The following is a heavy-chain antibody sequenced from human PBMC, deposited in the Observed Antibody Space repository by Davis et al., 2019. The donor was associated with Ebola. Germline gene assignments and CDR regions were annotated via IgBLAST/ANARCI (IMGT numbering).Heavy chain of an antibody. CDR1: GFTFSSYS. CDR2: ISSSSSYI. V-gene: IGHV3-21*01. CDR3: ATSKGYSYGSLFWFDP. D-gene: IGHD5-18*01. Sequence: PGGSLRLSCAASGFTFSSYSMNWVRQAPGKGLERVSSISSSSSYIYYADSVKGRFTISRDNAKNSLYLQMNSLRAEDTAVYYCATSKGYSYGSLFWFDPWGQGTLVTVSS. J-gene: IGHJ5*02.